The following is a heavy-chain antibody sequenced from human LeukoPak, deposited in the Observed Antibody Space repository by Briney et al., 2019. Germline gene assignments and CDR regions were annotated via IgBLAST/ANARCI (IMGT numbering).Heavy chain of an antibody. CDR3: AKDLGETMVRGVIDWFDP. Sequence: GGSLRLSCAASGFTFSSYAMSWVRQAPGKGLEWVSAISGSGGSTYYADSVKGRFTISRGNSKNTLYLQMNSLRAEDTAVYYCAKDLGETMVRGVIDWFDPWGQGTLVTVSS. V-gene: IGHV3-23*01. J-gene: IGHJ5*02. CDR2: ISGSGGST. CDR1: GFTFSSYA. D-gene: IGHD3-10*01.